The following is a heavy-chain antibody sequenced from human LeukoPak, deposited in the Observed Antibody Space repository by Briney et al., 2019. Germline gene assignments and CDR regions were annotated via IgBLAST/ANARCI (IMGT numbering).Heavy chain of an antibody. CDR1: GYSFTTYW. D-gene: IGHD2-2*01. V-gene: IGHV5-51*01. CDR3: ATPYPREYCSSTTCYFNY. Sequence: GESLKISCKASGYSFTTYWIGWVRQMPGKGLEWMGIIYPADSTAHYSPSFQGQVTISVDKSINTAYLQWSRLKASDTAMYYCATPYPREYCSSTTCYFNYWGQGTLVTVSS. CDR2: IYPADSTA. J-gene: IGHJ4*02.